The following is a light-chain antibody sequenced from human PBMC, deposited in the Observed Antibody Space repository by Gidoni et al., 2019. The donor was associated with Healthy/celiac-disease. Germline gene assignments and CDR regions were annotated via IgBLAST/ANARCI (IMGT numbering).Light chain of an antibody. CDR2: KDS. CDR1: ALQKQY. V-gene: IGLV3-25*03. Sequence: SYELTHPPSVSVSPGQTARLTCPGDALQKQYAFWYQQKPGQAPVLVIYKDSERPSGIPERFSGSSSGTRVTLTISGVQAEDEADYYCQSADSSGTYVVFGGGTKLTVL. J-gene: IGLJ2*01. CDR3: QSADSSGTYVV.